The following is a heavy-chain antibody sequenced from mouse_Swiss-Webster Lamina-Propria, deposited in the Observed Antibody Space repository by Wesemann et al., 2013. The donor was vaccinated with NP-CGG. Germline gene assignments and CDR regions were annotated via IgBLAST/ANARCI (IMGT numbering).Heavy chain of an antibody. CDR1: GFTFSDYY. D-gene: IGHD2-14*01. CDR3: AREDGGNYAMDY. Sequence: EVQLVESGGGLVKPGGSLKLSCAASGFTFSDYYMYWVRQTPEKRLEWVATISDGGSYTYYPDSVKGRFTISRDNAKNNLYLQMSSLKSEDTAMYYCAREDGGNYAMDYWGQGTSVTVSS. J-gene: IGHJ4*01. V-gene: IGHV5-4*02. CDR2: ISDGGSYT.